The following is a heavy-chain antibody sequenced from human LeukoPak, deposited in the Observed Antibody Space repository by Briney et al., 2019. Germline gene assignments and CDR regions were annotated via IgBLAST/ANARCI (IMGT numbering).Heavy chain of an antibody. Sequence: GGSLRLSCAASGFTVNNYEMHWVRQAPGKGLEWISYIDEAASTINYAASVWGRFTISRDNAQNSVHLQMNSLRDEDTAIYYCVRGRLVRSTDYFDYRGQGALVTVSS. CDR1: GFTVNNYE. V-gene: IGHV3-48*03. J-gene: IGHJ4*02. D-gene: IGHD1-1*01. CDR3: VRGRLVRSTDYFDY. CDR2: IDEAASTI.